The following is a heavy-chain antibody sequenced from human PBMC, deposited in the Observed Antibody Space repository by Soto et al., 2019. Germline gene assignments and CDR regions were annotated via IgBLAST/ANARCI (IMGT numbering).Heavy chain of an antibody. CDR3: AALSGSWLKYFDY. Sequence: QLQLQESGPGLVKPSETLSLTCTVSGGSISSRSYYWGWIRQPPGKGLEWIGNIYDSGSTYYNPSLRSRVTISVDTSNNLYSLKLTSMTAAATAVYYCAALSGSWLKYFDYWGQGTLVTVSS. D-gene: IGHD3-22*01. V-gene: IGHV4-39*01. CDR2: IYDSGST. J-gene: IGHJ4*02. CDR1: GGSISSRSYY.